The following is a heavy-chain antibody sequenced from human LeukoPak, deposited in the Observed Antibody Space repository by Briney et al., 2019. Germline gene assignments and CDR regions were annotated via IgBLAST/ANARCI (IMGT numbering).Heavy chain of an antibody. CDR3: ASGGGYDTSRYYYYGMDV. Sequence: SETLSLTCTVSGGSISSYYWSWIRQPPGKGLEWIGYIYHSGSTNYNPSLKSRVTISVDTSKNQFSLKLSSVTAADTAVYYCASGGGYDTSRYYYYGMDVWGQGTTVTVSS. J-gene: IGHJ6*02. D-gene: IGHD5-12*01. CDR1: GGSISSYY. V-gene: IGHV4-59*01. CDR2: IYHSGST.